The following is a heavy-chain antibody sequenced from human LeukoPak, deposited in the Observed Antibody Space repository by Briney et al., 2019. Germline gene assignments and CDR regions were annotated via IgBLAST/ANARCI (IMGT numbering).Heavy chain of an antibody. CDR1: GFTVSSYY. CDR3: VRDVGAVRGEVYFDY. Sequence: PGGSLRLSCAAAGFTVSSYYMNWVRQAPGKELEWVSVIYTGGGRYYADSVRGRFTISRDTSKNMVFLQMNSLRAEDTAMYFCVRDVGAVRGEVYFDYWGQGTLVTVSS. J-gene: IGHJ4*02. V-gene: IGHV3-53*01. CDR2: IYTGGGR. D-gene: IGHD3-10*01.